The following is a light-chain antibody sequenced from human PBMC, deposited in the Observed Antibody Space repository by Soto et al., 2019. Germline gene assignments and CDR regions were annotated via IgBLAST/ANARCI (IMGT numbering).Light chain of an antibody. CDR3: QQYGSSGT. V-gene: IGKV3-20*01. Sequence: EVVMTQSPGTLSVSPGETATLSCRASQSVRSSLAWYQHKPGQAPRLLIYGASNRATGIPDRFSGSGSGTDFTLTLSRLEPEDFAVYYCQQYGSSGTFGQGTKVDIK. CDR1: QSVRSSL. J-gene: IGKJ1*01. CDR2: GAS.